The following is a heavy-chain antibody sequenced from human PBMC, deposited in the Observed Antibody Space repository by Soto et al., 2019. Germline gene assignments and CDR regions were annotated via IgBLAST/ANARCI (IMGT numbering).Heavy chain of an antibody. CDR3: ASSSRYDILTGYYNCLDY. D-gene: IGHD3-9*01. J-gene: IGHJ4*02. Sequence: PSETLSLTCAVYGGSFSGYYWSWIRQPPGKGLEWIGEINHSGSTNYNPSLKSRVTISVDTSKNQFSLKLSSVTAADTAVYYCASSSRYDILTGYYNCLDYWGQGTLVTVSS. V-gene: IGHV4-34*01. CDR1: GGSFSGYY. CDR2: INHSGST.